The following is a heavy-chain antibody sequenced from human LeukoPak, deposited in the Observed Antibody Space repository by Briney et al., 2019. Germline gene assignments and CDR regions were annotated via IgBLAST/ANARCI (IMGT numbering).Heavy chain of an antibody. D-gene: IGHD3-10*01. V-gene: IGHV4-59*02. CDR1: GGSVSSYY. Sequence: PSETLSLTCTVSGGSVSSYYWSWIRQPAGKGLEWIGYIYYSGSPTYNPSLRSRVTISVDTSKNQFSLKLSSVTAADTAVYYCARVFYYGSGTFDLWGRGTLVTVSS. J-gene: IGHJ2*01. CDR2: IYYSGSP. CDR3: ARVFYYGSGTFDL.